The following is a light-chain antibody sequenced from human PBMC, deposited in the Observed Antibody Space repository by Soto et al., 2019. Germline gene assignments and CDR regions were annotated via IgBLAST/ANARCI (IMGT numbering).Light chain of an antibody. CDR1: QSISSN. CDR2: GAS. V-gene: IGKV3-15*01. CDR3: QQYNNWPYT. J-gene: IGKJ2*01. Sequence: EIVMTQSPDILSVSPGERATLSCRAGQSISSNLAWYQQKPGQAPSLLIFGASTRATGIPARFSGSGSGTEFTLTISSLQSEDFAVYYCQQYNNWPYTFGQGTKLDIK.